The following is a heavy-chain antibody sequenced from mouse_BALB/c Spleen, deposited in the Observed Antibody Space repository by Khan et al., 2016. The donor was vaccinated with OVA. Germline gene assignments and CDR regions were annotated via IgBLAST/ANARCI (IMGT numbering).Heavy chain of an antibody. J-gene: IGHJ2*01. D-gene: IGHD2-10*02. V-gene: IGHV3-2*02. Sequence: EVKLEESGPGLVKPSQSLSLTCTVTGFSITSDYAWYWIRQFPGNKLEWMGFISSSGNTNYNPSLKSRISVTRDTSKNQFFLQLNSVTSEDTATYYCARVYGRDFDYGGQGTTLTVSS. CDR2: ISSSGNT. CDR3: ARVYGRDFDY. CDR1: GFSITSDYA.